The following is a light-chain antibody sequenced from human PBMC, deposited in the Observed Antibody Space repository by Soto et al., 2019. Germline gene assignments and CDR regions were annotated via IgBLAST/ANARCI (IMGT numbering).Light chain of an antibody. V-gene: IGKV3-20*01. J-gene: IGKJ2*01. CDR1: QSVSSTY. CDR2: GAS. Sequence: EIALTQSPGTLSLSPGERATLSCRASQSVSSTYLAWYQQNPGQAPRLLIYGASSRATGILDRFSGGGSGRAFALTISSREPEDFAVYFCQQYGSSSDTLGQVTKLAIK. CDR3: QQYGSSSDT.